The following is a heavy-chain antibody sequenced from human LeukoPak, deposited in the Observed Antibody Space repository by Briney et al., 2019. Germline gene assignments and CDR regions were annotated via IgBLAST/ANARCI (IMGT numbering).Heavy chain of an antibody. CDR1: GYSFTKNW. CDR3: ARQRGVGAFDL. Sequence: GESLKISCKGSGYSFTKNWISWVRQMPGKGLEWVGTIDPSDSYTNYSPSFQGHVTISADKSISTAYLQWSSLKASDTAMYYCARQRGVGAFDLWGQGTMVTVSS. J-gene: IGHJ3*01. V-gene: IGHV5-10-1*01. CDR2: IDPSDSYT.